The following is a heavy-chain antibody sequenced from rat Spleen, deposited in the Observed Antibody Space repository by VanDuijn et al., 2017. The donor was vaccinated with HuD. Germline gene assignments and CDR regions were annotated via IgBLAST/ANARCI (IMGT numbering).Heavy chain of an antibody. J-gene: IGHJ4*01. CDR3: TTDDYYDGYYDVMDA. V-gene: IGHV5-20*01. CDR2: ISYDGTAT. CDR1: GLSFSNYD. Sequence: EVQLVESGGGLVQPGRSMKLSCAASGLSFSNYDMAWVRQAPTKGLEWVASISYDGTATYYRDSVKGRFTISRDNAKSTLYLQLDSLRSEDTATYYCTTDDYYDGYYDVMDAWGQGASVTVSS. D-gene: IGHD1-12*03.